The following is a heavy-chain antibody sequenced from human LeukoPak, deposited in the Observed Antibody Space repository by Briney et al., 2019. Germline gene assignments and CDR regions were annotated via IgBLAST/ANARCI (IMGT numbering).Heavy chain of an antibody. Sequence: GGSLGLSCAASGFTFSSYAMSWVRQAPGKGLEWVSAISGSGGSTYYADSVKGRFTISRDNSKNTLYLQMNSLRAEDTAVYYCAKFGIPNCSSTSCAKFDYWGQGTLVTVSS. J-gene: IGHJ4*02. V-gene: IGHV3-23*01. CDR2: ISGSGGST. D-gene: IGHD2-2*01. CDR3: AKFGIPNCSSTSCAKFDY. CDR1: GFTFSSYA.